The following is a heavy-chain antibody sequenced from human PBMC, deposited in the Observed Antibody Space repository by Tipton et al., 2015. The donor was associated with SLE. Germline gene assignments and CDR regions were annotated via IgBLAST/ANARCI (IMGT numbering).Heavy chain of an antibody. J-gene: IGHJ4*02. CDR1: GGSFSGYY. Sequence: LRLSCAVYGGSFSGYYWSWIRQPPGKGLEWIGEINHSGSTNYNPSLKSRVTISVDMSKNQFSLKLSSVTAADTAVYYCARGWLRTGFAFWGQGTLVTVSS. V-gene: IGHV4-34*01. CDR2: INHSGST. CDR3: ARGWLRTGFAF. D-gene: IGHD3-16*01.